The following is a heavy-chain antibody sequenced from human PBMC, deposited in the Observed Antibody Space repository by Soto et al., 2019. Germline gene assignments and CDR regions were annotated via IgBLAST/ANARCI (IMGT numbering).Heavy chain of an antibody. J-gene: IGHJ4*02. V-gene: IGHV3-33*01. CDR2: IGYDGSKK. D-gene: IGHD1-26*01. CDR3: ARDVGTTNYKFDI. Sequence: QPGGSLRLSCAASGFTFSSYGLHWVRQAPGKGLEWVAVIGYDGSKKDYAGSVRGRFTISRDDSESTLFLQMNNLRPEDTAVYYCARDVGTTNYKFDIWGQGTLVTVSS. CDR1: GFTFSSYG.